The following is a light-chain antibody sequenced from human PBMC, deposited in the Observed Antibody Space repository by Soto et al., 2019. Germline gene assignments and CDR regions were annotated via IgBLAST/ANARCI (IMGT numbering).Light chain of an antibody. J-gene: IGKJ1*01. V-gene: IGKV1-5*03. CDR3: QQYNSYRRT. CDR1: QSISSW. CDR2: KAS. Sequence: DIQMTQSPSTLSASVGDRVTITCRASQSISSWLAWYQQKPGKAPKLLIYKASSLESGVPSRFSGSGYGTEFTLTISSLQPDDFATYYCQQYNSYRRTFGQGTKVEIQ.